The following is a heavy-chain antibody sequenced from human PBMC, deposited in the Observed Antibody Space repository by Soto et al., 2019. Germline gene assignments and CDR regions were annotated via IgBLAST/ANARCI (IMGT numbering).Heavy chain of an antibody. CDR1: GGTFNKYA. CDR2: ITPLFGTP. CDR3: ARQFDYDTSGYYYAY. J-gene: IGHJ4*02. V-gene: IGHV1-69*13. Sequence: SVKVSCKASGGTFNKYAIDWVRQAPGQGLEWMGGITPLFGTPNYAQRFQGRVTISADEVTSTAYMELRSLRSDDTGVYYCARQFDYDTSGYYYAYWAQGTLVTVSS. D-gene: IGHD3-22*01.